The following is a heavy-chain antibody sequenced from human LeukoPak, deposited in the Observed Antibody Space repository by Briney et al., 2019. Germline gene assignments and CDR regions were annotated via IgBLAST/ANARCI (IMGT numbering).Heavy chain of an antibody. Sequence: GGSLRLSCAASGFTFSNYVMHWVRQAPGKGLEWVAVIWYDGSNKYYADSVKGRFTISRDNSKNTLYLQINSLRVEDTAVYYCAKDRGIAAAGPSYYFDYWGQGTLVTVSS. D-gene: IGHD6-13*01. CDR3: AKDRGIAAAGPSYYFDY. CDR1: GFTFSNYV. CDR2: IWYDGSNK. V-gene: IGHV3-33*06. J-gene: IGHJ4*02.